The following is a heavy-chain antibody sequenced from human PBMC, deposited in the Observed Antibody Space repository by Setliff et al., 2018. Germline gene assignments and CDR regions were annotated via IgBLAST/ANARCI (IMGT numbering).Heavy chain of an antibody. V-gene: IGHV4-38-2*02. CDR1: GYSISSGYI. J-gene: IGHJ4*02. CDR2: IGHTGSI. D-gene: IGHD2-21*02. CDR3: ARDLGHGGDSDY. Sequence: SETLSLTCTVSGYSISSGYIWGWIRQPPGKGLEWVGNIGHTGSINYNPSLKCRLTISRDTSKNQVSLKLNSVTATDTAVYYCARDLGHGGDSDYWGQGIQVTVSS.